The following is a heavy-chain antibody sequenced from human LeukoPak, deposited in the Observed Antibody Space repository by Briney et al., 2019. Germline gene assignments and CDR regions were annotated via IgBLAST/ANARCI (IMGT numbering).Heavy chain of an antibody. V-gene: IGHV1-69*05. J-gene: IGHJ4*02. CDR1: GGTFSSYA. CDR2: IIPIFGTA. Sequence: PAASVKVSCKASGGTFSSYAISWVRQAPGQGLEWMGGIIPIFGTANYAQKFQGRVTITTDESTSTAYMELSSLRSEDTAVYYCAREEGYIPRGSRYFDYWGQGTLATVSS. D-gene: IGHD2-2*02. CDR3: AREEGYIPRGSRYFDY.